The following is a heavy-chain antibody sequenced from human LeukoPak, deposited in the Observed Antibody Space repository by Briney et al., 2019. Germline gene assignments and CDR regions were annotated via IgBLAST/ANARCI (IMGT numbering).Heavy chain of an antibody. CDR3: ARGDQKYYDFWSGYYRSLGYFDY. D-gene: IGHD3-3*01. V-gene: IGHV4-34*01. Sequence: SETLSLTCAVYGGSFSGYYWSWIRQPPGKGLEWIGEINHSGSTNYNPSLKSRVTISVDTSKNLFSLKLSSVTAADTAVYYCARGDQKYYDFWSGYYRSLGYFDYWGQGTLVTVSS. CDR2: INHSGST. J-gene: IGHJ4*02. CDR1: GGSFSGYY.